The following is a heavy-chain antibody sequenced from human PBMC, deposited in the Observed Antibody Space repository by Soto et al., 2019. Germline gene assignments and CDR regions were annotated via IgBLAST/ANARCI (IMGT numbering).Heavy chain of an antibody. Sequence: PSETLSLTCTVSGGSISSYYWSWIRQPPGKGLEWIGYIYYSGSTNYNPSLKSRVTISVDTSKNQFSLKLSSVTAADTAVYYCARVGNPDSVAEFDPWGQGTLVTVSS. CDR3: ARVGNPDSVAEFDP. CDR1: GGSISSYY. V-gene: IGHV4-59*01. CDR2: IYYSGST. J-gene: IGHJ5*02. D-gene: IGHD1-1*01.